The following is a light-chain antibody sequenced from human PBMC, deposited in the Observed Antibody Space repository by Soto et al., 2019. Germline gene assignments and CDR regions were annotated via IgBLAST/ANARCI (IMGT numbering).Light chain of an antibody. CDR1: SSDVGAYNY. J-gene: IGLJ1*01. CDR3: TSYRSNSYV. Sequence: QYVLTQPASVSGSPGQSITISCTGSSSDVGAYNYVSWFQQHPGKAPKVMIYEVSNRPSGVSNRFSGSKSGNTASLTISGLQAEDEADYYCTSYRSNSYVFGTGTKVTVL. CDR2: EVS. V-gene: IGLV2-14*01.